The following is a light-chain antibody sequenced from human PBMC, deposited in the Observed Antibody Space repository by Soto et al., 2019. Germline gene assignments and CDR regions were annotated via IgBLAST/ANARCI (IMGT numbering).Light chain of an antibody. CDR2: RNN. Sequence: QSVLTQPPSASGTPGQRVNISCSGSSSNIGSNYVYWYRQFPGTAPKLLIQRNNQRPSGVPARLSGSKSGTSASLAISGLRSEDEAAYYCGGWDDSLSGPVFGGGTKLTVL. CDR3: GGWDDSLSGPV. CDR1: SSNIGSNY. J-gene: IGLJ2*01. V-gene: IGLV1-47*01.